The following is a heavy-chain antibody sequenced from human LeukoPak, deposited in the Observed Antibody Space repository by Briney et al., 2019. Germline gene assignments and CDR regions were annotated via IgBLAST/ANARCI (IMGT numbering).Heavy chain of an antibody. CDR1: GGSISSTNW. CDR3: ARVVITNYYYYYYMDV. V-gene: IGHV4-4*02. Sequence: SETLSLTCAVSGGSISSTNWWSWVRQPPGKGLEWIGEIYHSGSTYYSPSLESRVTISVDKSKNQISLKVTSVTAADTAVYYCARVVITNYYYYYYMDVWGKGTMVTISS. D-gene: IGHD3-22*01. CDR2: IYHSGST. J-gene: IGHJ6*03.